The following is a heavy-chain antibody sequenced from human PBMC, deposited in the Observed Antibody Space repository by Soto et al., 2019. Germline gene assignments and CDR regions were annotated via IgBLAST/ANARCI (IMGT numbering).Heavy chain of an antibody. V-gene: IGHV1-18*04. Sequence: ASVKVSCKASGYTFTSYGISWVRQAPGQRLEWMGWISAYNGNTNYAQKLQGRVTMTTDTSTSTAYMELRSLRSDDTAVYYCARDHRYDILTGYLPYYYYYGMDVWGQGTTVTVSS. CDR1: GYTFTSYG. CDR3: ARDHRYDILTGYLPYYYYYGMDV. J-gene: IGHJ6*02. CDR2: ISAYNGNT. D-gene: IGHD3-9*01.